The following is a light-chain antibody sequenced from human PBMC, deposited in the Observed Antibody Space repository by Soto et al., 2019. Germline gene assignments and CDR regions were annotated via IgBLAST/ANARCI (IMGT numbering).Light chain of an antibody. V-gene: IGKV3-15*01. CDR1: QSVSSR. Sequence: EIVLTQSPATLSLSPGERVTLSCRASQSVSSRLAWYQQKPGQSPRLLIYGASTRATGIPARFSGSGSGTEFTLTISSLQSEDFGVYYCHQYTNLWTFGQGTKVDIK. CDR3: HQYTNLWT. J-gene: IGKJ1*01. CDR2: GAS.